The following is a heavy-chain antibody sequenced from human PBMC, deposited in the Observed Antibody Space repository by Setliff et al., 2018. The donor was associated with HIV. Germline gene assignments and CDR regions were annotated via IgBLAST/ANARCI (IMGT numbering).Heavy chain of an antibody. D-gene: IGHD4-17*01. CDR3: ARSVTFLVDWFDP. Sequence: SETLSLTCTVSGDSISRGGYYWSWIRQHPGGGLDWIGYISYSGSTYYNPSLKSRVAISVDTSKNQFSLKMTSVTPADTAVYYCARSVTFLVDWFDPWGRGTLVTVSS. V-gene: IGHV4-31*03. CDR2: ISYSGST. J-gene: IGHJ5*02. CDR1: GDSISRGGYY.